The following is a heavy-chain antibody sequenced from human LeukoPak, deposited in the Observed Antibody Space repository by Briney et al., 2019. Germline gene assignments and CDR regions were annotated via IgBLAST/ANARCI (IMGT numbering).Heavy chain of an antibody. J-gene: IGHJ4*02. V-gene: IGHV1-24*01. CDR3: ATPLAPGATSLIDY. Sequence: ASVKVSCKVSGYTLTELSMHWVRLAPGKGLEWMGGFDPEDGETIYAQKFQGRVTMTEDTSTDTAYMELSSLRSEDTAVYYCATPLAPGATSLIDYWGQGTLVTVSS. D-gene: IGHD1-26*01. CDR2: FDPEDGET. CDR1: GYTLTELS.